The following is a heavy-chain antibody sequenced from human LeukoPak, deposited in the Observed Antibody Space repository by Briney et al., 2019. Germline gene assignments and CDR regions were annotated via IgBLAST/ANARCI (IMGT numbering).Heavy chain of an antibody. CDR2: ISTYNGNT. D-gene: IGHD3-3*01. V-gene: IGHV1-18*01. CDR1: GYTFTSYD. CDR3: ARVLRYDFWSAYYFDY. J-gene: IGHJ4*02. Sequence: GASVKVSCKASGYTFTSYDISWVRQAPGQGLEWMGWISTYNGNTNYAQKVQGRATMTTDTSTSTAYVELRSLRSDDTAVYYCARVLRYDFWSAYYFDYWGQGTLVTVSS.